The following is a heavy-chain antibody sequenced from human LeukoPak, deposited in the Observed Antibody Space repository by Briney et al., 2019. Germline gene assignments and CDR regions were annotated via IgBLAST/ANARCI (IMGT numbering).Heavy chain of an antibody. V-gene: IGHV3-30-3*01. Sequence: GGSLRLSCAASGFTFSSYAMHWVRQPPGKGLEWVAVISYDGSNKYYADSVKGRFTISRDNSKNTLYLQMNSLRAEDTAVYYCAREMPLSSTNCFDYWGQGTLVTVSS. CDR1: GFTFSSYA. CDR2: ISYDGSNK. J-gene: IGHJ4*02. D-gene: IGHD2-2*01. CDR3: AREMPLSSTNCFDY.